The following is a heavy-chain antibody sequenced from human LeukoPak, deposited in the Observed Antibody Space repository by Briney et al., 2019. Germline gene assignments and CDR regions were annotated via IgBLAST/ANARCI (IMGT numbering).Heavy chain of an antibody. V-gene: IGHV3-30-3*01. D-gene: IGHD5-12*01. CDR1: GFTFGSYA. Sequence: GGSLRLSCAASGFTFGSYAMHWVRQAPGKGLEWVAVISYDGSNKYYADSVKGRFTISRDNSKNTLYLQMNSLRAEDTAVYYCARGHIRIVVTMCFDYWGQGTLVTVSS. CDR2: ISYDGSNK. J-gene: IGHJ4*02. CDR3: ARGHIRIVVTMCFDY.